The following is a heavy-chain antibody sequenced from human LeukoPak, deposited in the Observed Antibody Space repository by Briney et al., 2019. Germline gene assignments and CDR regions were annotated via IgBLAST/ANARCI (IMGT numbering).Heavy chain of an antibody. D-gene: IGHD2-15*01. CDR1: GYTLIGYY. Sequence: GVSVKVSCKASGYTLIGYYLHWVRQAPGQGLEWMGWINPHNGDTNYAQKFQGRVTMTRDTSITTAYMDLSRLKSDDTAVYYCATVRDIVVGGGPYYFDYWGQGTLVTVSS. CDR2: INPHNGDT. J-gene: IGHJ4*02. CDR3: ATVRDIVVGGGPYYFDY. V-gene: IGHV1-2*02.